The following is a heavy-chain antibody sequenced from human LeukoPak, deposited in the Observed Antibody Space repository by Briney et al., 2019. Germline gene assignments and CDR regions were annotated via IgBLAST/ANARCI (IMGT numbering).Heavy chain of an antibody. Sequence: SETLSLTCTVSGGSISSYYWSWIRQPAGKGLEWIGRIYTSGSTNYNLSLKSRVTMSVDTSKNQFSLKLSSVTAADTAVYYCATNSGSYGWFDPWGQGTLVTVSS. CDR3: ATNSGSYGWFDP. CDR1: GGSISSYY. CDR2: IYTSGST. J-gene: IGHJ5*02. V-gene: IGHV4-4*07. D-gene: IGHD1-26*01.